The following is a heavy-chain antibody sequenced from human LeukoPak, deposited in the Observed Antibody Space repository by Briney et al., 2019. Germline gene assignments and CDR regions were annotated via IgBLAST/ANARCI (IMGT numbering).Heavy chain of an antibody. D-gene: IGHD6-19*01. Sequence: PSETLSLTCSVFDGSISNYYWSWIRQPPGKGLEWIGYAYYSGSTTYNPSLESRVTISVDTSKNQFSLKLTAVTAADTAVYYCARNSAVATSRSWFDPWGQGTPVTVSS. CDR2: AYYSGST. CDR3: ARNSAVATSRSWFDP. V-gene: IGHV4-59*08. J-gene: IGHJ5*02. CDR1: DGSISNYY.